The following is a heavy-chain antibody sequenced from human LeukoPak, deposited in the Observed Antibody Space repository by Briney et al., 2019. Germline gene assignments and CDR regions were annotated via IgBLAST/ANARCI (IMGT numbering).Heavy chain of an antibody. CDR1: GFAFSSSR. CDR3: ARDLSHTFDY. V-gene: IGHV3-74*01. Sequence: GGSLRLSCAASGFAFSSSRMLWVRQAAGKGLVWVSRINSDGTYTNYADSVKGRFTISRDNAKNTLYLQMNSLRAEDTAVYYCARDLSHTFDYWGQGTLVTVSS. CDR2: INSDGTYT. J-gene: IGHJ4*02.